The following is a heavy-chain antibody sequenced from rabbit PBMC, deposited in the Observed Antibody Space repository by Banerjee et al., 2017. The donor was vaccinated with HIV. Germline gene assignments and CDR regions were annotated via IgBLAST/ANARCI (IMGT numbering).Heavy chain of an antibody. CDR2: INTNSGNA. CDR3: ARDLAGVIGWNFGL. J-gene: IGHJ4*01. Sequence: QSLEESGGDLVQPGASLTLTCTASGFSFNSNAMCWVRQAPGKGLEWIACINTNSGNAVYANWAKGRFTISKTSSTTVTLQMTSLTAADTATYLCARDLAGVIGWNFGLWGPGTLVTVS. CDR1: GFSFNSNA. D-gene: IGHD4-1*01. V-gene: IGHV1S40*01.